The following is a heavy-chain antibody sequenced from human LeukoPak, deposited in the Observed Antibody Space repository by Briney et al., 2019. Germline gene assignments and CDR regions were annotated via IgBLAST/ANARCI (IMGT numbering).Heavy chain of an antibody. CDR1: GFTFSDYE. J-gene: IGHJ4*02. CDR2: ISSSGSDI. V-gene: IGHV3-48*03. Sequence: GGSLRLSCTASGFTFSDYEMNWVRQAPGKGLEWVSYISSSGSDISYADSVKGRFTISRDNAKNSLYLQMNSLRVEDTAVYYCAREAVVTAIDYWGQGTLVTVSS. CDR3: AREAVVTAIDY. D-gene: IGHD2-21*02.